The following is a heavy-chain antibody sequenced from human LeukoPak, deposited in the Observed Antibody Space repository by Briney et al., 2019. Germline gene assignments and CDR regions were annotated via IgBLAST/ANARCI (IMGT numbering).Heavy chain of an antibody. CDR2: ISAHNGNT. V-gene: IGHV1-18*01. CDR1: GYTFTSYG. CDR3: ARGQNDYGDYHIDY. Sequence: ASVKVSCKASGYTFTSYGISWVRQAPGQGLEWMGWISAHNGNTNYAQKLQGRVTMTTDTSTSTAYMELRSLRSDDTAVYYCARGQNDYGDYHIDYWGQGTLVTVSS. D-gene: IGHD4-17*01. J-gene: IGHJ4*02.